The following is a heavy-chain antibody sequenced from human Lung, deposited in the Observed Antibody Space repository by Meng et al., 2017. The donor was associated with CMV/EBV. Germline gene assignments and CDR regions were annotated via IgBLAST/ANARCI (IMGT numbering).Heavy chain of an antibody. J-gene: IGHJ4*02. D-gene: IGHD6-13*01. CDR2: INWNGGST. Sequence: GESLKISCAASGFTFDDYAMSWVRQVPGKGLEWVSGINWNGGSTRYVDSVKGRFTISRDNAKNSLYLQMNRLRAEDTAFYYCARVWQQLEYYVDYWGQGALVXVSS. CDR3: ARVWQQLEYYVDY. V-gene: IGHV3-20*04. CDR1: GFTFDDYA.